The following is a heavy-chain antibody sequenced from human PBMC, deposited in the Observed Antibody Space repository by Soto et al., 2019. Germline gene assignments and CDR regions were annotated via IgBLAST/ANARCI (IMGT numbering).Heavy chain of an antibody. D-gene: IGHD6-13*01. CDR1: GCYSSSYY. V-gene: IGHV4-59*01. J-gene: IGHJ5*02. CDR3: ARVYSSSWYILRQYNWFDP. Sequence: SETLSLTCAFSGCYSSSYYWSLLRQHPGKGLEWIGYIYYSGSTNYNPSLKSRVTISVDTSKNQFSLKLSSVTAADTAVYYCARVYSSSWYILRQYNWFDPWGQGTRVTVS. CDR2: IYYSGST.